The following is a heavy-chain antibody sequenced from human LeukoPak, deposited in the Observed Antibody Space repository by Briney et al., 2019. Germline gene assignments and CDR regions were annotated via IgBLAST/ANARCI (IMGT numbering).Heavy chain of an antibody. CDR3: ASPSEGGSYYLETFDY. D-gene: IGHD1-26*01. CDR2: IYAGGTS. J-gene: IGHJ4*02. CDR1: GGSISGYY. V-gene: IGHV4-4*09. Sequence: PSETLSLTCTVAGGSISGYYWSWIRQPPGKGLEWIGYIYAGGTSNYIPSLKSRVTMSIDTSRNEFSLKLTSVTAADTAVYYCASPSEGGSYYLETFDYWGQGTLVTVSS.